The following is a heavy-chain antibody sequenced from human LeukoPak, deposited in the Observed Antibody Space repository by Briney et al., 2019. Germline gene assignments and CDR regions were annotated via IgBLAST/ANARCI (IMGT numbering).Heavy chain of an antibody. CDR1: GGSFSGYY. Sequence: SETLSLTCAVYGGSFSGYYWSWIRLPPGKGLEWIGEINHSGSTNYNPSLKSRVTISVDTSKNQFSLKLSSVTAADTAVYYCAIKNSGLFDYWGQGTLVTVSS. CDR3: AIKNSGLFDY. CDR2: INHSGST. D-gene: IGHD3/OR15-3a*01. V-gene: IGHV4-34*01. J-gene: IGHJ4*02.